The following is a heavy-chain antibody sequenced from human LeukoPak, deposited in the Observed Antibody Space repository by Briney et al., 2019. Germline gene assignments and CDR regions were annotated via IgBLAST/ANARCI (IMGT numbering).Heavy chain of an antibody. J-gene: IGHJ4*02. CDR2: VYHSGTT. V-gene: IGHV4-39*01. CDR3: ARRWYFYDGDGYSGYFFDY. CDR1: GGSITSHSQY. Sequence: PSGTLSLTCSVSGGSITSHSQYWGWIRQSPGKALEWIGYVYHSGTTYYNPSLKTRVTISADTSRNRFSLKMSSVTAADTAVYYCARRWYFYDGDGYSGYFFDYWRQGLLVTVSS. D-gene: IGHD3-22*01.